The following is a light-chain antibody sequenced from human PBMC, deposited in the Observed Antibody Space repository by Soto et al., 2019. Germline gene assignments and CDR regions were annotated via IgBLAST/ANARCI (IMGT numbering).Light chain of an antibody. J-gene: IGLJ2*01. CDR1: SSDIGGYNY. V-gene: IGLV2-14*03. CDR2: DVS. Sequence: QSVLTQPASVSGSPGQSITIPSTGTSSDIGGYNYVSWYQQHPGKAPKLMIFDVSYRPSGISDRFSGSKSGNTASLTISGLQPEDEADYYCSSYGASSTLFGGGTKLTVL. CDR3: SSYGASSTL.